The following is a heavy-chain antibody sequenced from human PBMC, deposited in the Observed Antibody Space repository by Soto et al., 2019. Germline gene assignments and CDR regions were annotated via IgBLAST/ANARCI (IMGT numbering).Heavy chain of an antibody. CDR3: ARDGGSYSTYWYFDL. CDR2: IIPILGIA. J-gene: IGHJ2*01. Sequence: QVQLVQSGAEVKKPGSSVKVSCKASGGTFSSYTISWVRQAPGQGLEWMGRIIPILGIANYAQKFQGRVTITADKSTSTAYMELSSLRSEDTAVYYCARDGGSYSTYWYFDLWGRGTLVTVSS. CDR1: GGTFSSYT. V-gene: IGHV1-69*08. D-gene: IGHD1-26*01.